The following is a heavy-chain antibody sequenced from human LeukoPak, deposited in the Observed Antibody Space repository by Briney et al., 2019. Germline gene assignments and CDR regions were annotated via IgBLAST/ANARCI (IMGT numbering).Heavy chain of an antibody. D-gene: IGHD2-2*02. CDR3: ARDGGCSSTSCYNNWFDP. V-gene: IGHV3-7*01. Sequence: GGSLRLSCAASGFTVSSNYMSWVRQAPGKGLEWVANIKQDGSEKYYVDSVKGRFTISRDNAKNSLYLQMNSLRAEDTAVYYCARDGGCSSTSCYNNWFDPWGQGTLVTVSS. CDR2: IKQDGSEK. J-gene: IGHJ5*02. CDR1: GFTVSSNY.